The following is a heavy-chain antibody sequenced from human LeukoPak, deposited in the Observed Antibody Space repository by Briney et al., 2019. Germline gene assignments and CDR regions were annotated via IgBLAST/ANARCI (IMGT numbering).Heavy chain of an antibody. V-gene: IGHV1-2*02. D-gene: IGHD3-9*01. CDR1: GYTFTGYY. Sequence: ASVKVSCKASGYTFTGYYIHWVRQAPGQGLEWMGWLSPNGGGTNYAQKFQGRVTMTRDTSISTAYMELTSLRSDDTAVYYCARDHPFRSDWSPLDVWGEGTTVTVSS. CDR3: ARDHPFRSDWSPLDV. J-gene: IGHJ6*04. CDR2: LSPNGGGT.